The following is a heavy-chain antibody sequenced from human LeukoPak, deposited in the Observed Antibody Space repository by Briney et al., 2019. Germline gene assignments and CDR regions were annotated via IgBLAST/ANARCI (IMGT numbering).Heavy chain of an antibody. CDR3: ARGPLPYSSSWYRRWFDP. CDR1: GASITSYY. J-gene: IGHJ5*02. V-gene: IGHV4-4*07. CDR2: FYSSGST. Sequence: SETLSLTCTVSGASITSYYWSWIRQPAGKGLEWIGRFYSSGSTTYNPSLKSRVTMSIDTTKNHFSLKLSSVTAADTAVYYCARGPLPYSSSWYRRWFDPWGQGTLVTVSS. D-gene: IGHD6-13*01.